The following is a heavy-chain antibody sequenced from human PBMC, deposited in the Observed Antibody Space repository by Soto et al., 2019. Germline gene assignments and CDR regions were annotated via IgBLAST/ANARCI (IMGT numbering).Heavy chain of an antibody. CDR2: IVVGSGNT. CDR1: GFTFPSSA. J-gene: IGHJ4*02. D-gene: IGHD3-10*01. V-gene: IGHV1-58*02. Sequence: SVKVSCKASGFTFPSSAMQWLRQARGQRLEWIGWIVVGSGNTNYAQKFQERVTITRDMSTSTDYMNLSNLRSEDTAVYYCAAEIGSGTSPFDYWGQGTLVTVSS. CDR3: AAEIGSGTSPFDY.